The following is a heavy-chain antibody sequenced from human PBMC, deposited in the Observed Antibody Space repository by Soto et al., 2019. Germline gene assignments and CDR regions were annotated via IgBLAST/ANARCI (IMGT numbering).Heavy chain of an antibody. Sequence: XSVKVSCKASVYTFTGHYIHWVRQAPEQGPEWMGEIGPESGATRYAQKFQGRVTMTMDTSISTVYMELNNLRPDDTAVYYCGRGRSGQIVVFYWGQGTPVTVSS. CDR3: GRGRSGQIVVFY. CDR2: IGPESGAT. J-gene: IGHJ4*02. V-gene: IGHV1-2*02. D-gene: IGHD1-26*01. CDR1: VYTFTGHY.